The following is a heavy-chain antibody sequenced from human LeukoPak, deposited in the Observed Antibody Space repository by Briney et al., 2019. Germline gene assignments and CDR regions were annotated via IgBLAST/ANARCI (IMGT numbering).Heavy chain of an antibody. Sequence: PGGSLRLSCAASGFTFSDYYMSWIRQAPGKGLEWVSYMSSSGSTIYYADSVKGRFTISRDNAKNSLYLQMNSLRAGDTAVYYCARESRQWLVLGGVDYWGQGTLVTVSS. CDR2: MSSSGSTI. CDR3: ARESRQWLVLGGVDY. CDR1: GFTFSDYY. D-gene: IGHD6-19*01. J-gene: IGHJ4*02. V-gene: IGHV3-11*04.